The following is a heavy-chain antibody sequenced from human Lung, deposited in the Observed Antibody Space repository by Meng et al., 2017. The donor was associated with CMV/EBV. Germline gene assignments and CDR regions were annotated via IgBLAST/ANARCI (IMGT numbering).Heavy chain of an antibody. J-gene: IGHJ5*02. V-gene: IGHV1-69*05. Sequence: SVKVSCKASGGTFSNYPVSWVRHAPGLGLEWMGGFIPIFGTPNYAQKFQGRLTITTDESTSTAYMALNSLRSEDTAVYYCATEVPLNWFDRWGQGNLVNVSS. CDR2: FIPIFGTP. CDR1: GGTFSNYP. CDR3: ATEVPLNWFDR. D-gene: IGHD1-1*01.